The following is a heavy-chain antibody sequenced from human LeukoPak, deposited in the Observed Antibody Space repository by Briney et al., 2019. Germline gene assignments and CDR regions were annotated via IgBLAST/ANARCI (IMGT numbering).Heavy chain of an antibody. D-gene: IGHD2-2*01. V-gene: IGHV1-8*03. J-gene: IGHJ6*03. CDR3: ARELITDIVVVPAAAYYYYMDV. CDR1: GYTFTSYD. CDR2: MNPNSGNT. Sequence: ASVKVSCKASGYTFTSYDINWVRQATGQGLEWMGWMNPNSGNTGYAQKFQGRVTITRNTSISTAYMELSSLRSEDTAVYYCARELITDIVVVPAAAYYYYMDVWGKGTTVTVSS.